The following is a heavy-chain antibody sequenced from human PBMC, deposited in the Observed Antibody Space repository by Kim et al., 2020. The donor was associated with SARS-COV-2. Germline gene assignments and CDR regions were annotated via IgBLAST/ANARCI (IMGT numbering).Heavy chain of an antibody. CDR1: GFTFSGFS. J-gene: IGHJ6*02. Sequence: GGSLRLSCAASGFTFSGFSVNWVRQAPGKGLEWVSSITSGGTYISYADSVKGRFTISRDNAKNSLFLQMNSLSVEDTAVYYCARDLSDYGDYGHYGMDVWGPGTTVTVSS. CDR2: ITSGGTYI. V-gene: IGHV3-21*06. CDR3: ARDLSDYGDYGHYGMDV. D-gene: IGHD4-17*01.